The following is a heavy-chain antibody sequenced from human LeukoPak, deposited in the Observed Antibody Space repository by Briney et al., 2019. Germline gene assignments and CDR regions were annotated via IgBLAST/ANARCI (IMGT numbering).Heavy chain of an antibody. CDR1: GFTFSSYG. D-gene: IGHD6-19*01. V-gene: IGHV3-23*01. J-gene: IGHJ4*02. Sequence: GGSLRLSCAASGFTFSSYGMSWVRQAPGKGLEWVSAISGSGGSTYYADSVKGRFTISRDNSKNTLYLQMNSLRAEDTAVYYCAKVSEGSGWYYFDYWGQGTLVTVSS. CDR3: AKVSEGSGWYYFDY. CDR2: ISGSGGST.